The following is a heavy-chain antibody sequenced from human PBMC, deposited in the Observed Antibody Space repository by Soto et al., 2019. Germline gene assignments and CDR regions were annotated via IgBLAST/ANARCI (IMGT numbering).Heavy chain of an antibody. CDR3: ARIPQWLGTNYFYF. CDR2: IYSGGAT. D-gene: IGHD6-19*01. CDR1: GFTFSSHY. J-gene: IGHJ4*02. V-gene: IGHV3-53*01. Sequence: GGSLRLYCAASGFTFSSHYMNWVRQAPGKGLEWVAVIYSGGATYYADSVKGRFTISRDNSKNTLYLQVDSLRAEDTAVYFCARIPQWLGTNYFYFWGQGTLVTVSS.